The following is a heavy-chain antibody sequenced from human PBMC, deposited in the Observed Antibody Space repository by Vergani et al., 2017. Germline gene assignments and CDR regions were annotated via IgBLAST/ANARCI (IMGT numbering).Heavy chain of an antibody. CDR1: GYSFTSYW. V-gene: IGHV5-51*01. D-gene: IGHD3-22*01. Sequence: EVPLVQSGAAVKKPEESLKISCKGSGYSFTSYWIGWVRQMPGKGLEWMGIIYPGDSDTRYSPSFQGQVTISADKSISTAYLQWSSLKASDTAMYYCARHQYYYDSSGFTRTSWFDPWGQGTLVTVSS. J-gene: IGHJ5*02. CDR2: IYPGDSDT. CDR3: ARHQYYYDSSGFTRTSWFDP.